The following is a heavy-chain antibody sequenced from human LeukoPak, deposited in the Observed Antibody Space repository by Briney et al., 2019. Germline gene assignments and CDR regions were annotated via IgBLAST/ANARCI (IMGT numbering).Heavy chain of an antibody. V-gene: IGHV1-69*13. CDR2: IIPIFGTA. CDR3: ARGEYSSSWTNWFDP. Sequence: SVKVSCKASGYTFTSYGIHWVRQAPGQGLEWMGGIIPIFGTANYAQKFQGRVTITADESTSTAYMELSSLRSEDTAVYYCARGEYSSSWTNWFDPWGQGTLVTVSS. D-gene: IGHD6-13*01. J-gene: IGHJ5*02. CDR1: GYTFTSYG.